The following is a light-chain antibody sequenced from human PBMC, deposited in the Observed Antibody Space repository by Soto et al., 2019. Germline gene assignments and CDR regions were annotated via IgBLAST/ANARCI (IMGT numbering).Light chain of an antibody. CDR2: AAS. CDR1: QGISNY. V-gene: IGKV1-8*01. Sequence: IRMTKSPSSLSASPGDRVTITCRASQGISNYLAWYQQKPGKAPKLLIYAASTLDAGVPSRFSGSGSGTDFTLTISNLQSEDFATYHCQHYYSYPLSFAGGTKVDIK. CDR3: QHYYSYPLS. J-gene: IGKJ4*01.